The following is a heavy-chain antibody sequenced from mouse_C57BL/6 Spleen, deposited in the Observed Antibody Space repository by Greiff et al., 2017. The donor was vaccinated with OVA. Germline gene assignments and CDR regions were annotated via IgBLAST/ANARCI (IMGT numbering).Heavy chain of an antibody. CDR2: IDPENGDT. D-gene: IGHD2-2*01. Sequence: DVQLQESGAELVRPGASVKLSCTASGFNIKDDYMHWVKQRPEQGLEWIGWIDPENGDTEYASKFQGKATITADTSSNTAYLQLSSLTSEDTAVYYCTTLYGYAFAYWGQGTLVTVSA. V-gene: IGHV14-4*01. CDR1: GFNIKDDY. CDR3: TTLYGYAFAY. J-gene: IGHJ3*01.